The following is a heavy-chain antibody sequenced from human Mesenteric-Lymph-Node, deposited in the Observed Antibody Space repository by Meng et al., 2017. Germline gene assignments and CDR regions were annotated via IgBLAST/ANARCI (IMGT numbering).Heavy chain of an antibody. V-gene: IGHV3-48*03. Sequence: GESLKISCAASGFTFSSYEMNWVRQAPGKGLEWVSYISSSGSTIYYADSVKGRFTISRDNAKNSLYLQMNSLRAEDTAVYYCARDLHYYDSGAVDYWGQGTLVTVSS. CDR1: GFTFSSYE. CDR2: ISSSGSTI. J-gene: IGHJ4*02. D-gene: IGHD3-22*01. CDR3: ARDLHYYDSGAVDY.